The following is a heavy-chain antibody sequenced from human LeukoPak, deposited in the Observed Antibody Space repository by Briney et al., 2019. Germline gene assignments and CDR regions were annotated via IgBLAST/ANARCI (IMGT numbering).Heavy chain of an antibody. V-gene: IGHV1-8*01. CDR1: GYTFTSYD. D-gene: IGHD1-26*01. CDR2: MNPNSGNT. CDR3: ARGIIVRWELLFDP. J-gene: IGHJ5*02. Sequence: ASVKVSCKASGYTFTSYDINWVRQATGQGLEWMGWMNPNSGNTGYAQKFQGRVTMTRNTSISTAYMELSSLRSEDTAVYYCARGIIVRWELLFDPWGQGTLVTVSS.